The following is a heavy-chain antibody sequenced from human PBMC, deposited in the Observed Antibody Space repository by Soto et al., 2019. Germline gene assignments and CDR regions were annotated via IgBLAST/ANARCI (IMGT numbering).Heavy chain of an antibody. Sequence: KTSETLSLTCAVYGGSFSGYYWSWIRQPPGKGLEWIGEINHSGSTNYSPSLKSRVTVSIDTSKNRFSLRLSSVTAADTAVYYCARVRGYSYGSNYFYCMDVWGQGTTVTVSS. J-gene: IGHJ6*02. CDR1: GGSFSGYY. CDR2: INHSGST. D-gene: IGHD5-18*01. V-gene: IGHV4-34*01. CDR3: ARVRGYSYGSNYFYCMDV.